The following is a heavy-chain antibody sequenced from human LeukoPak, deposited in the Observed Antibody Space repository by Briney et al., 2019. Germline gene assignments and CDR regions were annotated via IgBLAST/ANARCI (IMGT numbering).Heavy chain of an antibody. V-gene: IGHV4-39*01. CDR1: GGSITSSTSY. Sequence: SETLSLTCTVSGGSITSSTSYWGWIRQPPGKGLEWIGTIYYSGSTYYNPSLKSRATMSVDTSKNQFSLKLSSVTAADTAVYYCALSAQQWLVRRELWYFDLWGRGTLVTVSS. J-gene: IGHJ2*01. D-gene: IGHD6-19*01. CDR3: ALSAQQWLVRRELWYFDL. CDR2: IYYSGST.